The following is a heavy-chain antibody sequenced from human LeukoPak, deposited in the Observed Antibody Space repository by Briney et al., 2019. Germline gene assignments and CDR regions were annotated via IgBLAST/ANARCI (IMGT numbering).Heavy chain of an antibody. CDR3: ARETGYCSGGSCYSGAFDI. CDR1: GFTFSTYS. CDR2: ISDNSYWI. V-gene: IGHV3-21*01. D-gene: IGHD2-15*01. J-gene: IGHJ3*02. Sequence: PGGSLRLSCAASGFTFSTYSMSWVRQAPGKGLEWVSSISDNSYWIYYADSVEGRFIISRDNAKNSLYLQMNSLRAEDTAVYYCARETGYCSGGSCYSGAFDIWGQGTMVTVSS.